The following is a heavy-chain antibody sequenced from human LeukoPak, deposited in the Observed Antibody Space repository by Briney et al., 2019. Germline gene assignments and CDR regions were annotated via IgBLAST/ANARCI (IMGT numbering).Heavy chain of an antibody. CDR3: ARDLDFWSGYYNWFDP. Sequence: PGGSLRLSCAASGFTFSSYSMNLVRRAPGKGPEWVSSISSSSSYIYYADSVKGRFTISRDNAKNSLYLQMNSLRAEDTAVYYCARDLDFWSGYYNWFDPWGQGTLVTVSS. J-gene: IGHJ5*02. CDR2: ISSSSSYI. V-gene: IGHV3-21*01. CDR1: GFTFSSYS. D-gene: IGHD3-3*01.